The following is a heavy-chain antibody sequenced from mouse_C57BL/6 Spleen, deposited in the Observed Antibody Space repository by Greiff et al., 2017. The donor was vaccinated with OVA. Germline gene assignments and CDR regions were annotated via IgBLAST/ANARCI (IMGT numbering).Heavy chain of an antibody. CDR2: IYPGDGDT. CDR3: ARNPYYYGSSSYAMDY. V-gene: IGHV1-82*01. Sequence: VKLVESGPELVKPGASVKISCKASGYAFSSSWMNWVKQRPGKGLEWIGRIYPGDGDTNYNGKFKGKATLTADKSSSTAYMQLSSLTSEDSAVYFCARNPYYYGSSSYAMDYWGQGTSVTVSS. D-gene: IGHD1-1*01. J-gene: IGHJ4*01. CDR1: GYAFSSSW.